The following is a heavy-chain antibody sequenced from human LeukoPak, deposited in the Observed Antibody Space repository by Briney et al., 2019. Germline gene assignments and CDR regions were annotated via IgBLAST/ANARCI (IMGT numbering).Heavy chain of an antibody. CDR3: AKGLTVFIWDAFDI. CDR2: ISWNSGSI. J-gene: IGHJ3*02. Sequence: GGSLRLSCAASGFTFDDYAMHWVRQAPGKGLEWVSGISWNSGSIGYADSVKGRFTISRDNAKNSLYLQMNSLRAEDTALYYCAKGLTVFIWDAFDIWGQGTMVTVSS. V-gene: IGHV3-9*01. D-gene: IGHD3-10*02. CDR1: GFTFDDYA.